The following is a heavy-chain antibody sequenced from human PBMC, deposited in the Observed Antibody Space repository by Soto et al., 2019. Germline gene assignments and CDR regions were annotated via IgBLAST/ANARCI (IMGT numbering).Heavy chain of an antibody. Sequence: GXSLRLSCAASGFTFSSYGLHWLRQAPCKGLEWVAVISYDGSNKYYADSVKGRFTISRDNSKNTLYLQMNSLRAEDTAVYYCARWDSSSATLYGMDVWGQGTTVTVSS. V-gene: IGHV3-30*03. CDR3: ARWDSSSATLYGMDV. D-gene: IGHD6-6*01. J-gene: IGHJ6*02. CDR2: ISYDGSNK. CDR1: GFTFSSYG.